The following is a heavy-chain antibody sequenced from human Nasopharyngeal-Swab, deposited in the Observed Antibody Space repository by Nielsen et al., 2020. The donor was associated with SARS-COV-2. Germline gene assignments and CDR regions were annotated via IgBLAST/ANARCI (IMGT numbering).Heavy chain of an antibody. CDR3: ASTDSSGYRHFDY. Sequence: SETLSLTCTVSGGSISSGGYYWSWIRQPPGKGLEWIGYIYYSGSTYYNPSLKSRVTISVDMSKNQFSLKLSSVTAADTAVYYCASTDSSGYRHFDYWGQGTLVTVSS. CDR2: IYYSGST. V-gene: IGHV4-30-4*01. CDR1: GGSISSGGYY. D-gene: IGHD3-22*01. J-gene: IGHJ4*02.